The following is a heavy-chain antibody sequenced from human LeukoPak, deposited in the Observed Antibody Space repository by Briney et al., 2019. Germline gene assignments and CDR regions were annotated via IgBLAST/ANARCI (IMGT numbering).Heavy chain of an antibody. CDR3: ARCGHYDAYRV. CDR2: IYPGDSDT. J-gene: IGHJ3*01. D-gene: IGHD2-21*02. V-gene: IGHV5-51*01. CDR1: GFSFTNYW. Sequence: GESLEISCEGSGFSFTNYWIGWVRQVPGKGLEWLGIIYPGDSDTRYNPSFQGQVTISADRSTSTAYLQWSSLKSSDTAIYYCARCGHYDAYRVWGQGTLVSVSS.